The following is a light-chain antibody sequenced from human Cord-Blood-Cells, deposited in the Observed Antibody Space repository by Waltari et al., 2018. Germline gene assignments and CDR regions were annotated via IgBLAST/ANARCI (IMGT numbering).Light chain of an antibody. CDR3: CSYAGSYTLV. J-gene: IGLJ3*02. Sequence: QSALTQPPSVSGSPGQSVTISCTGTSSDVGGYNVVPWYQQLPGKAPKLMIYDVSKRPSGVPDRFSGSKSGNTASLTISGLQAEDEADYYCCSYAGSYTLVFGGGTKLTVL. V-gene: IGLV2-11*01. CDR2: DVS. CDR1: SSDVGGYNV.